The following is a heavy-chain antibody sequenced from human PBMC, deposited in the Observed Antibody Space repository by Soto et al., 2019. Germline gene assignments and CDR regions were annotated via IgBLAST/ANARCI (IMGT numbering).Heavy chain of an antibody. D-gene: IGHD5-12*01. Sequence: QVQLVQSGAEVKKPGSSVKVSCKASGGTFSSYTISWVRQAPGQGLEWMGRIIPILGLANYAQKFQGRVTITADKSTSTAYMELSSLRSEDTAVYYCERWLQPWCFDLWGRGTLVAVSS. CDR2: IIPILGLA. CDR1: GGTFSSYT. J-gene: IGHJ2*01. CDR3: ERWLQPWCFDL. V-gene: IGHV1-69*02.